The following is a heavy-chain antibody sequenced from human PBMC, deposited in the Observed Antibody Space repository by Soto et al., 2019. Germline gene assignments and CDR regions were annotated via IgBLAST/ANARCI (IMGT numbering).Heavy chain of an antibody. CDR2: IIPILGIA. Sequence: QIQLVQSGAEVKKPGSSVKVSYKASGGTFSSYTVSWVRQAPGQGLEWMGRIIPILGIANYAQKFQGRVTITADKSTSTAYMELSSLRSEDTAVYYCARDETSQGFYVYWGQGTLVTVSS. V-gene: IGHV1-69*08. D-gene: IGHD3-3*01. CDR1: GGTFSSYT. J-gene: IGHJ4*02. CDR3: ARDETSQGFYVY.